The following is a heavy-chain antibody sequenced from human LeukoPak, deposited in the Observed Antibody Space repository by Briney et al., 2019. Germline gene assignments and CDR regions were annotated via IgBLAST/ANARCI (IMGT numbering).Heavy chain of an antibody. V-gene: IGHV4-39*01. CDR2: IYYSGST. Sequence: PSETLSLTCAVYGGSFSGYYWSWIRQPPGKGLEWIGSIYYSGSTYYNPSLKSRVTISVDTSKNQFSLKLSSVTAADTAVYYCARQRGLGYASTWGPGTLVTVSS. CDR1: GGSFSGYY. D-gene: IGHD5/OR15-5a*01. J-gene: IGHJ5*02. CDR3: ARQRGLGYAST.